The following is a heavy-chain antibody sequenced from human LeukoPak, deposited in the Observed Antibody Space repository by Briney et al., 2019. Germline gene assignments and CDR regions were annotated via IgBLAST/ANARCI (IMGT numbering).Heavy chain of an antibody. CDR3: VRKNRDFNAAFDI. V-gene: IGHV3-53*01. J-gene: IGHJ3*02. D-gene: IGHD1-14*01. CDR2: SYSDSNT. Sequence: PGGSLRLSCAASGFTVSNNYMSWVRQAPGKGLGRVSISYSDSNTNYADSVKGRFTISRDTSQNTLSLQMNSLRAEGTAVYYCVRKNRDFNAAFDIWGQGTVVTVSS. CDR1: GFTVSNNY.